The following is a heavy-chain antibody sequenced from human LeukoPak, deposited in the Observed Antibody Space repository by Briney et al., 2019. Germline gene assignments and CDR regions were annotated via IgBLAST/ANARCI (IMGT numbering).Heavy chain of an antibody. J-gene: IGHJ4*02. CDR1: GYSFTSYW. D-gene: IGHD3-22*01. CDR2: IYPGDSDT. CDR3: ARLYYYDSSGSLGFDY. Sequence: GESLKISCKGSGYSFTSYWIGWVRQMPGKGLEWMGIIYPGDSDTRYSPSFQGQVTISADKSINTAYLQWSSLKASDTAMYYCARLYYYDSSGSLGFDYWGQGTLVTVSS. V-gene: IGHV5-51*01.